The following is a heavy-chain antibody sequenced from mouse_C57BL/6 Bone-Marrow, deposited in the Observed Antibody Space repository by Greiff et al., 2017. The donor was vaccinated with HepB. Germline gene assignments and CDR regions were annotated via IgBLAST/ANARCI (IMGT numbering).Heavy chain of an antibody. CDR1: GFNITDYY. CDR3: TTDYYGSSYRYYAMDY. Sequence: VQLQQSGAELVRPGASVKLSCTASGFNITDYYMHWVKQRPEQGLEWIGRIDPEDGDTEYAPKFQGKATMTADTSSNTAYLQLSSLTSEDTAVYYCTTDYYGSSYRYYAMDYWGQGTSVTVSS. V-gene: IGHV14-1*01. J-gene: IGHJ4*01. D-gene: IGHD1-1*01. CDR2: IDPEDGDT.